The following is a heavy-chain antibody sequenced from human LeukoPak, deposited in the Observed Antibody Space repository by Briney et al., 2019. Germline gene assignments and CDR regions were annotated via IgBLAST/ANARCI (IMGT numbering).Heavy chain of an antibody. V-gene: IGHV4-59*01. D-gene: IGHD3-22*01. Sequence: PSETLSLTCTVSGGSIRGYFWTWIRQPPGKGLEWIGYIYYSGSTNYNPSLKSRVTISVDTSKNQFSLKLSSVTAADTAVYYCARERNYYDSSGYYPNWFDPWGQGTLVTVSS. CDR2: IYYSGST. J-gene: IGHJ5*02. CDR3: ARERNYYDSSGYYPNWFDP. CDR1: GGSIRGYF.